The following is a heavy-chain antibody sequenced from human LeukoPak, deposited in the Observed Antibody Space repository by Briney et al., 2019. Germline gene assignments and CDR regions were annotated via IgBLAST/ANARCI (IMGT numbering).Heavy chain of an antibody. J-gene: IGHJ4*02. CDR1: GGTFSSYA. CDR3: ARDYVAAAMVPPAPTD. CDR2: IIPIFGTA. D-gene: IGHD5-18*01. V-gene: IGHV1-69*13. Sequence: ASVKVSCKASGGTFSSYAISWVRQAPGQGLEWMGGIIPIFGTANYAQKFQGRVTITADESTSTAYMELSSLRSEDTAVYYCARDYVAAAMVPPAPTDWGQGTLVTVSS.